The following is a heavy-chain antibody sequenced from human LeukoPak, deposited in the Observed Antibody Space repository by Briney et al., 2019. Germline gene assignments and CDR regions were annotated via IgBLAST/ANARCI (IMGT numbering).Heavy chain of an antibody. CDR1: GGSISSGGYS. V-gene: IGHV4-30-2*01. J-gene: IGHJ1*01. Sequence: PSETLSLTCAVSGGSISSGGYSWSWIRQPPGKGLEWIGYIYHSGSTYYNPSLKSRVTISVDRSKNQFSLKLSSVTAADTAVYYCARGGGPFQHWGQGTLVTVSS. CDR3: ARGGGPFQH. CDR2: IYHSGST.